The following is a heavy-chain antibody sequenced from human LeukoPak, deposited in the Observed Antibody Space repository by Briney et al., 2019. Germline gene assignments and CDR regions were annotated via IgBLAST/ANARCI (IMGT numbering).Heavy chain of an antibody. D-gene: IGHD2-21*01. J-gene: IGHJ4*02. CDR3: TRDLWWRYCFDY. V-gene: IGHV3-30-3*01. CDR2: ISYDGSNT. Sequence: QPGRSLRLSCAASGFTFSSYVIHWVRQAPGKGLEWVAVISYDGSNTYYTDSVKGRFSISRDNSKNTVHLQMNSLRAEDTAVYYCTRDLWWRYCFDYWGQGTLVTVSS. CDR1: GFTFSSYV.